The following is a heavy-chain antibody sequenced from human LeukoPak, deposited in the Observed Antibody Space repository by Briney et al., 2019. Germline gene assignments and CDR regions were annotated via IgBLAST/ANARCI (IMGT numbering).Heavy chain of an antibody. CDR2: ISSSSSYI. D-gene: IGHD2-15*01. J-gene: IGHJ3*02. CDR1: GFTFSSYS. Sequence: GGSLRLSCAASGFTFSSYSMNWVRQAPGKGLEWVSSISSSSSYIYYADSVKGRFTISRDNAKNSLYLQMNSLRAEDTAVYYCARDYGGGYCSGGSCYPDVFDNRGQGTMVTVSS. CDR3: ARDYGGGYCSGGSCYPDVFDN. V-gene: IGHV3-21*01.